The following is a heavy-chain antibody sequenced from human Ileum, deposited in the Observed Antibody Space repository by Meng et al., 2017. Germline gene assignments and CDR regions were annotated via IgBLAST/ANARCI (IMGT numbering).Heavy chain of an antibody. Sequence: QRVEVGGGLCKPGWSLRLSCAASGFTFSDYYMSWIRQEPGKGLEWLSYISSSGSTIYYADSVKGRFTISRDNAKNSLYLQMNSLRAEDTAMYYCARGSGSYHHPVGYWGQGTLVTVSS. CDR3: ARGSGSYHHPVGY. J-gene: IGHJ4*02. D-gene: IGHD1-26*01. CDR2: ISSSGSTI. CDR1: GFTFSDYY. V-gene: IGHV3-11*01.